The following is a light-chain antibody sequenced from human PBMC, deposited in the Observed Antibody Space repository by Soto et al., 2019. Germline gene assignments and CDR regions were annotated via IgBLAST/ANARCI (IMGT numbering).Light chain of an antibody. CDR3: QQYFSAPYS. Sequence: DIVMTQSPDSQAVSLGERATINCKSTSNIKNYLIWYQQKPGQPPKLIYRASTRESGVPDRFSVSGSGTDFTLIISSLQAEDVAVYYCQQYFSAPYSFGQGTKLEMK. CDR1: SNIKNY. V-gene: IGKV4-1*01. CDR2: RAS. J-gene: IGKJ2*03.